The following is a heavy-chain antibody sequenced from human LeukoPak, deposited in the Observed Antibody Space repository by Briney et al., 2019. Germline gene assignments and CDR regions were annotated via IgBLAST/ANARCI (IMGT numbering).Heavy chain of an antibody. CDR3: AKASPVDGDYFDY. D-gene: IGHD4-17*01. J-gene: IGHJ4*02. CDR1: GFTFDDYD. CDR2: ISGDGGST. Sequence: GGSLRLSCAASGFTFDDYDMHWVRHAPGKGLEWVSLISGDGGSTDYADSVKGRFTISSDNSKDSLYLQMNSLRTEDTALYYCAKASPVDGDYFDYWGQGTLVTVSS. V-gene: IGHV3-43*02.